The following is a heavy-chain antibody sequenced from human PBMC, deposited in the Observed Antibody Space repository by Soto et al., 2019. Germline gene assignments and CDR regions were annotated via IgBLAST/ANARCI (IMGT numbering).Heavy chain of an antibody. CDR2: INPNSGGT. D-gene: IGHD3-10*01. J-gene: IGHJ5*02. Sequence: ASVKVSCKASGYTFTGYYMHWVRQAPGQGLEWMGWINPNSGGTNYAQKFQGRVTMTRDTSISTAYMELSRLRSDDTAVYYCARALLWFGEFNWFDPWGQGTLVPVSS. CDR3: ARALLWFGEFNWFDP. V-gene: IGHV1-2*02. CDR1: GYTFTGYY.